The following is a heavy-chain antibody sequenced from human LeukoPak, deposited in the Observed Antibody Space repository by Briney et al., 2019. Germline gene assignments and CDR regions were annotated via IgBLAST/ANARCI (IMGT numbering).Heavy chain of an antibody. J-gene: IGHJ5*02. D-gene: IGHD4-17*01. CDR2: ISSSSSTI. Sequence: GGSLRLFCAASGFTFSSYSMNWVRQAPGKGLEWVSYISSSSSTIYYGDSAKGRFSVSRDNAKNSVYLQMNSLRAEDTAVYYCARGLTTVTPPNWFDPWGQGTLVTVSS. CDR3: ARGLTTVTPPNWFDP. V-gene: IGHV3-48*01. CDR1: GFTFSSYS.